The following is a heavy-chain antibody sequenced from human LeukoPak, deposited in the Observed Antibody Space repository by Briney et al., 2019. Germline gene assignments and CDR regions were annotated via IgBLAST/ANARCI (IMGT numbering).Heavy chain of an antibody. V-gene: IGHV3-66*01. J-gene: IGHJ4*02. CDR3: ARSTRDGFTVSESTYYFDY. CDR2: IYSGGST. D-gene: IGHD5-24*01. Sequence: GGSLRLSCAASGFTVSSNYMSWVRQAPGKGLEWVSVIYSGGSTYYADSVKGRFTISRDNSKNTLYLQMNSLRAEDTAVYYCARSTRDGFTVSESTYYFDYWGQGTLVTVSS. CDR1: GFTVSSNY.